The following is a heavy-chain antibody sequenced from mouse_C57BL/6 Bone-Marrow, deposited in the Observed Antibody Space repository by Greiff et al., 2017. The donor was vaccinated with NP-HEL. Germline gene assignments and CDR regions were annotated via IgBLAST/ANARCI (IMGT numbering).Heavy chain of an antibody. J-gene: IGHJ3*01. D-gene: IGHD2-1*01. CDR1: GYAFTNYL. V-gene: IGHV1-54*01. CDR3: ASYYWFAY. CDR2: INPGSGGT. Sequence: VKLLESGAELVRPGTSVKMSCKASGYAFTNYLIEWVKQRPGQGLEWIGVINPGSGGTNYNEKFKGKATLTADKSSSTAYMQLSSLTSEDSAVYFCASYYWFAYWGQGTLVTVSA.